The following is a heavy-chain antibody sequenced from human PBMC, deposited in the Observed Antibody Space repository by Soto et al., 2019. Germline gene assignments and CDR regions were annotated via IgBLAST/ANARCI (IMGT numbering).Heavy chain of an antibody. CDR1: GGSFSGYY. CDR2: INHSGST. J-gene: IGHJ4*02. D-gene: IGHD3-10*01. CDR3: ARVPRFGSGSPHRNIFDY. Sequence: QVQLQQWGAGLLKPSETLSLTCAVYGGSFSGYYWSWIRQPPGKGLEWIGEINHSGSTNYNPSLKSRVTIAVDTSKNQFSLKLSSVTAADTAVYYCARVPRFGSGSPHRNIFDYWGQGTLVTVSS. V-gene: IGHV4-34*01.